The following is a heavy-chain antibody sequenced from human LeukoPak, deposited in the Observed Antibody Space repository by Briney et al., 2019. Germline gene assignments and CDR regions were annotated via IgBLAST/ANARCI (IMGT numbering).Heavy chain of an antibody. CDR1: GFPFSSYG. J-gene: IGHJ4*02. V-gene: IGHV3-30*02. Sequence: GGSLRLSCTASGFPFSSYGMQWVRQAPGKGLEWVACIRYDENTKYYADSVKGRFTVSRDNADNTMFLQMNSVRDEDTAVYYCATKQWLAPPPDSWGQGAPVTVSS. CDR2: IRYDENTK. D-gene: IGHD6-19*01. CDR3: ATKQWLAPPPDS.